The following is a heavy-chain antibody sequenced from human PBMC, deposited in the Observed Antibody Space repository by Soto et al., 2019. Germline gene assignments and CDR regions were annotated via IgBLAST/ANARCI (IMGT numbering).Heavy chain of an antibody. D-gene: IGHD3-10*01. V-gene: IGHV3-7*04. CDR3: ARGAGSYFRRVVGAFDI. Sequence: PGGSLRLSCAASGFSFSSYWMTWVRQAPGKGLEWVANIKQDGSEKFYVDSVKGRFTISRDNAKNSLYLQMSSLRAEDTAVYYCARGAGSYFRRVVGAFDIWGQGTMVTVS. J-gene: IGHJ3*02. CDR1: GFSFSSYW. CDR2: IKQDGSEK.